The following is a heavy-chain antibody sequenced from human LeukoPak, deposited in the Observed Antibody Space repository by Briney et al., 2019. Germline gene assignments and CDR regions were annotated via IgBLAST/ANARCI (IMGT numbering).Heavy chain of an antibody. D-gene: IGHD3-22*01. CDR2: INPNSGGT. CDR3: ARVRITMINDAFDI. J-gene: IGHJ3*02. CDR1: GYTFTSYG. V-gene: IGHV1-2*02. Sequence: ASVKVSCKASGYTFTSYGISWVRQAPGQGLEWMGWINPNSGGTNYAQKFQGRVTMTRDTSISTAYMELSRLRSDDTAVYYCARVRITMINDAFDIWGQGTMVTVSS.